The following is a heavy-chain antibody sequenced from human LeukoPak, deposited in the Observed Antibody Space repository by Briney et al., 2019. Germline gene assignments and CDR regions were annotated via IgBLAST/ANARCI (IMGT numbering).Heavy chain of an antibody. J-gene: IGHJ4*02. CDR1: GFTFDDYA. CDR2: ISWNSGRI. D-gene: IGHD4-17*01. CDR3: AKDWAATVRGTDY. V-gene: IGHV3-9*01. Sequence: PGGSLRLSCAASGFTFDDYAMHWVRQVPGKGLEWVSGISWNSGRIGYADSVKGQFTISRDNAKNSLYLQMNSLRAEDTALYYCAKDWAATVRGTDYWGQGTLVTVSS.